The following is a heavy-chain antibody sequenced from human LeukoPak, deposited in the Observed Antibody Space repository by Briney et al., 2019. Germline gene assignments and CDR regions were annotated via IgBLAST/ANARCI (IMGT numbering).Heavy chain of an antibody. CDR1: GYSFTSYG. Sequence: EASVKVSCKASGYSFTSYGISWVRQAPGQGLEWMGWISAYNGNTNYAQKLQGRVTMTTDTSTSTAYMELRSLRSDDTAVYYCARDRPTIFGVVTGNWFDPWGQGTLVTVSS. V-gene: IGHV1-18*01. J-gene: IGHJ5*02. D-gene: IGHD3-3*01. CDR2: ISAYNGNT. CDR3: ARDRPTIFGVVTGNWFDP.